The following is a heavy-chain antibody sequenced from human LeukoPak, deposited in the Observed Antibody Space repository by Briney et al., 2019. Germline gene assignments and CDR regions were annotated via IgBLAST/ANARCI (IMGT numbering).Heavy chain of an antibody. J-gene: IGHJ4*02. CDR3: ARIAPYRHIDY. D-gene: IGHD2-21*01. Sequence: PGGSLRLSCAASGFTVSSNYMSWVRQAPGKGLEWVSVIYSGGSTYYADSVKGRFTISRDNSKNTLYLKMNSLRAEDTAVYYCARIAPYRHIDYWGQGTLVTVSS. V-gene: IGHV3-53*01. CDR2: IYSGGST. CDR1: GFTVSSNY.